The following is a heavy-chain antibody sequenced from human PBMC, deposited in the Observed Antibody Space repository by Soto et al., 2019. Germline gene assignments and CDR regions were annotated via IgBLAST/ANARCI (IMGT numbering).Heavy chain of an antibody. CDR3: ARGRGNYGSGSHSSREYSQY. J-gene: IGHJ1*01. V-gene: IGHV3-48*03. Sequence: PGGSLRLSCAASGFTFSDYEMNWVRQAPGKGLEWVSYISSSGRITNNADSVKGRFSISRDNAKNSLFLQMNSLRAEDTAVYYCARGRGNYGSGSHSSREYSQYWGQGTLVTVSS. CDR2: ISSSGRIT. D-gene: IGHD3-10*01. CDR1: GFTFSDYE.